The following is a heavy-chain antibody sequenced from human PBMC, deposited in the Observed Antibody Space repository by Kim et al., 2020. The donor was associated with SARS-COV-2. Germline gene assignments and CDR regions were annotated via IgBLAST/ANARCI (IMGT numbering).Heavy chain of an antibody. J-gene: IGHJ6*02. Sequence: SVKVSCKASGGTFSSYAISWVRQAPGQGLEWMGGIIPIFGTANYAQKFQGRVTITADESTSTAYMELSSLRSEDTAVYYCASLGGYKPPDVYYYGMDVWGQGTTVTVSS. CDR3: ASLGGYKPPDVYYYGMDV. CDR1: GGTFSSYA. D-gene: IGHD5-12*01. V-gene: IGHV1-69*13. CDR2: IIPIFGTA.